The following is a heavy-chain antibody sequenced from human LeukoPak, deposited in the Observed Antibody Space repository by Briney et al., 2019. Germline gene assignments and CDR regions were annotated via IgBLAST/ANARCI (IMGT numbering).Heavy chain of an antibody. CDR2: INPNSGGT. J-gene: IGHJ4*02. Sequence: ASVKVSCKASGYTFTGYYMHWVRQAPGRGLEWMGWINPNSGGTNYAQKFQGRVTMTRDTSISTAYIELSRLRSDDTALYYCAREIPVYCSGGSCYLWGQGTLVTVSS. CDR3: AREIPVYCSGGSCYL. CDR1: GYTFTGYY. D-gene: IGHD2-15*01. V-gene: IGHV1-2*02.